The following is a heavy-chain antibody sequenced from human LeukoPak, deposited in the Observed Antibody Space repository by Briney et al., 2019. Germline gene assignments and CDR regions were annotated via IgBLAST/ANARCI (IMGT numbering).Heavy chain of an antibody. CDR3: ASSGYSYGYFDY. CDR1: GGSISSYY. J-gene: IGHJ4*02. V-gene: IGHV4-59*01. Sequence: SETLSLTCTVSGGSISSYYWSWIRQPPGKGLEWIGYIYYSGSTNYNPSLKSRVTISVDTSKNQFSLKLSSVTAADTAVYYRASSGYSYGYFDYWGQGTLVTVSS. CDR2: IYYSGST. D-gene: IGHD5-18*01.